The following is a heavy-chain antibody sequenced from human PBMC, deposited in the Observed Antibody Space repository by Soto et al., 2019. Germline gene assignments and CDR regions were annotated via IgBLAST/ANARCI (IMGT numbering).Heavy chain of an antibody. CDR2: ISYDGSNK. CDR1: GFTFSSYG. D-gene: IGHD2-15*01. Sequence: QVQLVESGGGVVQPGRSLRLSCAASGFTFSSYGMHWVRQAPGKGLEWVAVISYDGSNKYYADSVKGRFTISRDNSKNTLYLQMNSLRAEDTAVYYCAKDRKGIGWSYFDYWGQGTLVTVSS. V-gene: IGHV3-30*18. CDR3: AKDRKGIGWSYFDY. J-gene: IGHJ4*02.